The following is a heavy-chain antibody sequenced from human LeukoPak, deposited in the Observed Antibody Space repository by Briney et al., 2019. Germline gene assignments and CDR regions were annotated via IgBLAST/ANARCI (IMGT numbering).Heavy chain of an antibody. CDR2: IYHSGST. D-gene: IGHD3-10*01. CDR3: ASHYYGSGSYYNYDGGYDY. J-gene: IGHJ4*02. Sequence: SQTLSLTCAVSGGSISSGGYSWSWIRQPPGKGLEWIGYIYHSGSTYYNPSLKSRVTISVDRSKNQFSLKLSSVTAADTAVYYCASHYYGSGSYYNYDGGYDYWGQGTLVTVSS. V-gene: IGHV4-30-2*01. CDR1: GGSISSGGYS.